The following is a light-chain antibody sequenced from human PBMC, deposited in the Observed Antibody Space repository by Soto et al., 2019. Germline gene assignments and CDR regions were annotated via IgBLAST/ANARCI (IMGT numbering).Light chain of an antibody. Sequence: QSVLTQPPSVSGAPGQRVTIACTGSSSNIGAGFAVHWYQQLPGTAPKLLISGNSNRPSGVPDRFSGSRSGTSASLAITGLQADDEADYYCQSYDTRLRGSVFGGGTKLTVL. CDR2: GNS. CDR1: SSNIGAGFA. V-gene: IGLV1-40*01. CDR3: QSYDTRLRGSV. J-gene: IGLJ3*02.